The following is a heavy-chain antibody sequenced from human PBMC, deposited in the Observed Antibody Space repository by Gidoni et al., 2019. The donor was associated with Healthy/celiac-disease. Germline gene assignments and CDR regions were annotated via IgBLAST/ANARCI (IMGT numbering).Heavy chain of an antibody. CDR3: ATNYRLYDSSGYYPDY. CDR1: SSDG. V-gene: IGHV3-30*03. Sequence: SSDGMHWVRQAPGKGLEWVAVISYDGSNKYYADSVKGRFTISRDNSKNTLYLQMNSLRAEDTAVYYCATNYRLYDSSGYYPDYWGQGTLVTVSS. J-gene: IGHJ4*02. CDR2: ISYDGSNK. D-gene: IGHD3-22*01.